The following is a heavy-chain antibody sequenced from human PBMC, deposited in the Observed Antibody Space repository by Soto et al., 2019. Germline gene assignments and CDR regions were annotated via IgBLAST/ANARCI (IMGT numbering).Heavy chain of an antibody. CDR1: GFTFGDYA. J-gene: IGHJ3*02. V-gene: IGHV3-49*03. Sequence: GGSLRLSCTASGFTFGDYAMSWFRQAPGKGLEWVGFIRSKAYGGTTEYAASVKGRFTISRDDSKSIAYLQMNSLKTEDTAVYYCTSNYDYIWGSYRSIIWGQGTMVTVSS. D-gene: IGHD3-16*02. CDR2: IRSKAYGGTT. CDR3: TSNYDYIWGSYRSII.